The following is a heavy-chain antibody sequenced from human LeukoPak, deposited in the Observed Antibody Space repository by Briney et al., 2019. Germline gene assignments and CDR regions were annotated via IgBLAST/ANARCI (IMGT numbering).Heavy chain of an antibody. J-gene: IGHJ4*02. CDR3: ARVVDHDYGDYYLDY. V-gene: IGHV3-53*01. CDR2: IYSGGST. CDR1: GFTVSSND. D-gene: IGHD4-17*01. Sequence: GGSLRLSCAASGFTVSSNDMSWVRQAPGKGLECISVIYSGGSTDYADSVKGRLTIPRDNSKNTLYLQMNSLRAEETAVYYCARVVDHDYGDYYLDYWGQGTLVTVSS.